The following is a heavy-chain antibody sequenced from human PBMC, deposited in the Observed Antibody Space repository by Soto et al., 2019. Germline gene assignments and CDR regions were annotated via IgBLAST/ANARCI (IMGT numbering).Heavy chain of an antibody. J-gene: IGHJ6*02. CDR3: TTVWDSSGYYYYYYGMDV. Sequence: GGSLRLSCAASGFTFSNAWMSWVRQAPGKGLEWVGRIKSKTDGGTTDYAAPVKGRFTISRDDSKNTLYLQMNSLKTEDTAVYYCTTVWDSSGYYYYYYGMDVWGQGTTVTVSS. D-gene: IGHD3-22*01. CDR2: IKSKTDGGTT. V-gene: IGHV3-15*01. CDR1: GFTFSNAW.